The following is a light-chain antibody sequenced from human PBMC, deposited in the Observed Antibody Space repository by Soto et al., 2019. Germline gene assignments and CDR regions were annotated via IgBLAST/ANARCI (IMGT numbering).Light chain of an antibody. J-gene: IGLJ1*01. V-gene: IGLV2-8*01. Sequence: QAALTQPPSASGSPGQSVTISCTGTSSDVGGYNYVSWYQQHPGKAPKLILYEISERPSGVPDRFSGSRSGNTASLTVSGLQAEDEADYYCCSYAGNNNCVFGTGTKLTVL. CDR2: EIS. CDR3: CSYAGNNNCV. CDR1: SSDVGGYNY.